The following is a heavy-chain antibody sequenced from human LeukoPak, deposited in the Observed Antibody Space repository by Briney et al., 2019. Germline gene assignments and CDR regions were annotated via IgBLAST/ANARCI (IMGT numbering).Heavy chain of an antibody. CDR2: INHSGST. D-gene: IGHD3-10*01. CDR3: ARGSPYGRNWFDP. V-gene: IGHV4-34*01. Sequence: SETLSLTCAVYGGSFSGYYWSWIRQPPGKGLEWIGEINHSGSTNYSPSLKSRVTISVDTSKNQFSPKLSSVTAADTAVYYCARGSPYGRNWFDPWGQGTLVTVSS. CDR1: GGSFSGYY. J-gene: IGHJ5*02.